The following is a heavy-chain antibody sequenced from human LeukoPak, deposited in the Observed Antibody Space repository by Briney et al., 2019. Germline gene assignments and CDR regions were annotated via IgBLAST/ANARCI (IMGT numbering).Heavy chain of an antibody. CDR2: IYTSGST. CDR3: ARDPAPDTTLWVKDWYFDL. CDR1: GGSISSYY. J-gene: IGHJ2*01. D-gene: IGHD2-21*01. V-gene: IGHV4-4*07. Sequence: SETLSLTCTVSGGSISSYYWSWIRQPAGKGLEWIGRIYTSGSTNYNPSLKSRVTMSVDTSKNQFSLKLSSVTAADTAVYYCARDPAPDTTLWVKDWYFDLWGRGTLVTVSS.